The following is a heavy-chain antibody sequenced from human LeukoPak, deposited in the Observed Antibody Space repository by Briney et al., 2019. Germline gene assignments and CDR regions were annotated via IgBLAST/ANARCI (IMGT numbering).Heavy chain of an antibody. V-gene: IGHV1-18*01. CDR1: GYTFTSYG. J-gene: IGHJ2*01. CDR2: ISAYNGDT. Sequence: ASVKVSCKASGYTFTSYGISWVRQAPGQGLEWMGWISAYNGDTNYAQKLQGRVTMTTDTSTSTAYMELRSLRSDDTAVYYCARVESYGDYDYWYFDLWGRGTLVTVSS. CDR3: ARVESYGDYDYWYFDL. D-gene: IGHD4-17*01.